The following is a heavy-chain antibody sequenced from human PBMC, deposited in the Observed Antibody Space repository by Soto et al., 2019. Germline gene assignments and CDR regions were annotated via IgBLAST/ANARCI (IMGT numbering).Heavy chain of an antibody. Sequence: SVKVSCKASGGTFSSYAISWVRQAPGQGLEWMGGIIPIFGTANYAQKFQGRVTITADESTSTAYMELSSLRSEDTAVYYCARVVRGGHYYYYYGMDVWGQGTTVTVSS. CDR2: IIPIFGTA. D-gene: IGHD3-10*01. CDR1: GGTFSSYA. J-gene: IGHJ6*02. CDR3: ARVVRGGHYYYYYGMDV. V-gene: IGHV1-69*13.